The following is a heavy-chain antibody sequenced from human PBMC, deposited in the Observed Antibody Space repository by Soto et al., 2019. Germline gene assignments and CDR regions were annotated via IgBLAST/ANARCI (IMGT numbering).Heavy chain of an antibody. D-gene: IGHD6-19*01. CDR1: GFTFSSYS. Sequence: EVQLVESGGGLVKPGGSLRLSCAASGFTFSSYSMNWVRQAPGKGLEWVSSISSSSSYIYYADSVKGRFTIPRDNAKNTLYLHMNSLRAEDTAVYYCAREGIAVAGYYFDYWGQGTLVTVSS. CDR2: ISSSSSYI. V-gene: IGHV3-21*01. CDR3: AREGIAVAGYYFDY. J-gene: IGHJ4*02.